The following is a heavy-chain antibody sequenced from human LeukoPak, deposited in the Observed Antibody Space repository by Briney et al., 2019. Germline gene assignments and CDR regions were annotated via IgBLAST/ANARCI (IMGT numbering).Heavy chain of an antibody. CDR2: IRYDGSNK. Sequence: PGGSLRLSCAASGFTFSSYGMHWVRQAPGKGLEWVAFIRYDGSNKYYADSVKGRFTISRDNSKNTLYLQMNSLRAEDTAVYYCARDKYSLRWQQLALDYWGQGTLVTVSS. CDR1: GFTFSSYG. CDR3: ARDKYSLRWQQLALDY. D-gene: IGHD6-13*01. J-gene: IGHJ4*02. V-gene: IGHV3-30*02.